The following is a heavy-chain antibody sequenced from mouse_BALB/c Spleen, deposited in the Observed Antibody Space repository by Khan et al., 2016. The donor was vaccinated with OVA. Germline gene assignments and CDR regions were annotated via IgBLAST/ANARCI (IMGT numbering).Heavy chain of an antibody. J-gene: IGHJ4*01. CDR3: ARDGARYNYAMDY. CDR1: GYSITSDYA. V-gene: IGHV3-2*02. Sequence: EVQLQESGPGLVKPSQSLSLTCTVTGYSITSDYAWNWIRQFPGNKLEWMGYISYSGSTNYNPALKSRISITRDTSKKQCILQLNSVTTEDTATYYCARDGARYNYAMDYWGQGTSVTVSS. CDR2: ISYSGST. D-gene: IGHD1-1*02.